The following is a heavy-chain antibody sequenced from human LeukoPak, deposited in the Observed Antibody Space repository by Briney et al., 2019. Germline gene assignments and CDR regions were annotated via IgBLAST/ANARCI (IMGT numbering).Heavy chain of an antibody. D-gene: IGHD2/OR15-2a*01. CDR2: INPNSGGT. CDR1: GYTFIHYY. V-gene: IGHV1-2*02. J-gene: IGHJ4*02. Sequence: ASVTVSCSASGYTFIHYYIHWVRQAPGQGLEWMGWINPNSGGTNYAQKFQGRVTMTRDTSISTAYMELSRVTSDDTAVYYCARGAGSFYLARFDYWGQGSLVTVSS. CDR3: ARGAGSFYLARFDY.